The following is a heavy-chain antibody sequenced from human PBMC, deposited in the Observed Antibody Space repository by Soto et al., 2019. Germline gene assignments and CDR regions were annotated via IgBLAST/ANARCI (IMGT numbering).Heavy chain of an antibody. CDR2: IYVTGAV. V-gene: IGHV4-31*03. D-gene: IGHD2-21*01. CDR3: ARLRIATNNYKWFDP. CDR1: GAALNSGNYY. Sequence: SETLSLTCSVSGAALNSGNYYWSWIRQVPGKGLEWIGHIYVTGAVDYNPSLRDRITISRDTSERQFSLNLGLVTAADTAVYYCARLRIATNNYKWFDPWGQGTLVTVSS. J-gene: IGHJ5*02.